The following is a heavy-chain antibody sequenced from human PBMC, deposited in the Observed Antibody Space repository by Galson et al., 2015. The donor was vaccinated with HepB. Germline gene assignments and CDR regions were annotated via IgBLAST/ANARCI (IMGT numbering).Heavy chain of an antibody. V-gene: IGHV3-33*06. CDR3: AKDLSTLGGCFDY. CDR2: IWYDRSNK. Sequence: SLRLSCAASGFTFSSYGMHWVRQAPGKGLEWVAVIWYDRSNKYYADSVKGRFTISRDNSKNTLYLQMNSLRAEDTAVYYCAKDLSTLGGCFDYWGQGTLVTVSS. J-gene: IGHJ4*02. CDR1: GFTFSSYG. D-gene: IGHD3-16*01.